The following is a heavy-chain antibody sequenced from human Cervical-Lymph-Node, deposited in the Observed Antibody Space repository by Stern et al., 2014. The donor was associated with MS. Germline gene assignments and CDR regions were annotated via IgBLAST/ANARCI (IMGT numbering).Heavy chain of an antibody. CDR3: ARGRGGNYRYYFDY. CDR1: GFTFSSYS. J-gene: IGHJ4*02. D-gene: IGHD4-23*01. Sequence: EVQLEESGGGLVKPGGSLRLSCAASGFTFSSYSMNWVRQDPGKGLEWVASISSGGSYIYYADSLKGRFTISRDNSKNSLYLQMNSLRAEDTAVYYCARGRGGNYRYYFDYWGQGTLVTVSS. V-gene: IGHV3-21*01. CDR2: ISSGGSYI.